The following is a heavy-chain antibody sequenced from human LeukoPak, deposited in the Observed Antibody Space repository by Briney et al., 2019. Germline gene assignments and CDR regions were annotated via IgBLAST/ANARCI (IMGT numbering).Heavy chain of an antibody. CDR2: ISYDGSNK. CDR1: GFTFSSYG. D-gene: IGHD1-26*01. J-gene: IGHJ4*02. Sequence: GGSLRLSCAASGFTFSSYGMHLVRQAPGKGLEWVAVISYDGSNKYYADSVKGRFTISRDNSKNTLYLQMNSLRAEDTAVYYCAKGMGAPYYFDYWGQGTLVTVSS. CDR3: AKGMGAPYYFDY. V-gene: IGHV3-30*18.